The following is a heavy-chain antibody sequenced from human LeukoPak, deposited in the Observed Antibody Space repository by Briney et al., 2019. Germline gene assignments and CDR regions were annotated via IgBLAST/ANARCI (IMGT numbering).Heavy chain of an antibody. D-gene: IGHD2-21*02. J-gene: IGHJ4*02. CDR3: ARYIYCGSDCSSY. V-gene: IGHV3-30-3*01. Sequence: GGSLRLSCAASGIIFSTYAMHWVRQAPGKGLEWVAVISYDGSNKFYADSVKGRFTISRDDSKNTLSLQMNSLRTEDTAVYYCARYIYCGSDCSSYWGQGTLVTVSS. CDR1: GIIFSTYA. CDR2: ISYDGSNK.